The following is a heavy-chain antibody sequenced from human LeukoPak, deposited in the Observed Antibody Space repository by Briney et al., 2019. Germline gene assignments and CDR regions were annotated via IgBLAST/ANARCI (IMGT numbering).Heavy chain of an antibody. V-gene: IGHV3-53*01. Sequence: PGGSLRLSCAASGFTVSSNYMSWVRQAPGKGLEWVSVIYSGGSTYYVDSVKGRFTIARDNAKNTLYLQMNSLRDEDTAVYYCASDVAYKFDYWGQGTLVTISS. CDR3: ASDVAYKFDY. D-gene: IGHD5-24*01. J-gene: IGHJ4*02. CDR2: IYSGGST. CDR1: GFTVSSNY.